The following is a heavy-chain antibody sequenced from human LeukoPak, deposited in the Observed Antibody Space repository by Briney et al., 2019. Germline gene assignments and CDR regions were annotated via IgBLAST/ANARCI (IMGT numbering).Heavy chain of an antibody. CDR1: GYSFTSYW. CDR3: ATTSRAFDM. J-gene: IGHJ3*02. Sequence: GESLKISCKGSGYSFTSYWIGWVRQMPGKGLERMGIIWPGDSDTRYRPSFQGQVTISADKSSGTAYLQWRSLKASDTAMYYCATTSRAFDMWGQGTLVTVSP. V-gene: IGHV5-51*01. CDR2: IWPGDSDT. D-gene: IGHD1-1*01.